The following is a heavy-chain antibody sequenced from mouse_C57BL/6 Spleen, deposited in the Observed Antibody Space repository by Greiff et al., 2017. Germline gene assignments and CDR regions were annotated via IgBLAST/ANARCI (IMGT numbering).Heavy chain of an antibody. CDR3: ARRVTTWYFDV. V-gene: IGHV1-50*01. CDR1: GYTFTSYW. CDR2: IDPSDSYT. J-gene: IGHJ1*03. D-gene: IGHD2-12*01. Sequence: VQLQQPGAELVKPGASVKLSCKASGYTFTSYWMQWVKQRPGQGLEWIGEIDPSDSYTNYNQKFKGKATLTVDTSSSTAYMQLSSLTSEDSAVYYCARRVTTWYFDVWGTGTTVTVSS.